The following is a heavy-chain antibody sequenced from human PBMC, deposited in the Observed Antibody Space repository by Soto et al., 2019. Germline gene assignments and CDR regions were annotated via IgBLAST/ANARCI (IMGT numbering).Heavy chain of an antibody. D-gene: IGHD4-4*01. Sequence: SVKVSCKASGGAFSSYTISWVRQAPGQGLEWMGRIIPILGIANYAQKFQGRVTITADKSTSTAYKELSSLRSEDTAVYYCARDLAPQTSTDLTAFNIWGQGTMVTVSS. CDR2: IIPILGIA. V-gene: IGHV1-69*04. J-gene: IGHJ3*02. CDR3: ARDLAPQTSTDLTAFNI. CDR1: GGAFSSYT.